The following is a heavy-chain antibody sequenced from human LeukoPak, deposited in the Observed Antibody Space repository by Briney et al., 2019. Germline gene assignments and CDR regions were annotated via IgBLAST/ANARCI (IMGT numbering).Heavy chain of an antibody. D-gene: IGHD3-3*01. CDR2: INAGNGDT. CDR1: GYTFTNYA. CDR3: ARGLWSAHRREYYFDS. J-gene: IGHJ4*02. Sequence: GASVKVSCKAPGYTFTNYAVNWLRQAPGQRLEWMGWINAGNGDTKFSQNYQARVTITRDASASTAYMELSSLTSEDTAVYFCARGLWSAHRREYYFDSWGQGTLVTVSS. V-gene: IGHV1-3*01.